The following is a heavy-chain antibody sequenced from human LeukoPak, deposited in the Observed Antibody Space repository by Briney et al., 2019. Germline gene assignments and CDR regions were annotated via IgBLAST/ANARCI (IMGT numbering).Heavy chain of an antibody. CDR1: GFTFSSYE. J-gene: IGHJ5*02. CDR2: ISSSGSTI. Sequence: GGSLRLSCAASGFTFSSYEMNWVRQAPGKWLEWVSYISSSGSTIYYADSVKGRFTISRDNAKNSLYLQMNSLRAEDTAVYYCARDSLWGSGSSWGQGTLVTVSS. V-gene: IGHV3-48*03. D-gene: IGHD3-10*01. CDR3: ARDSLWGSGSS.